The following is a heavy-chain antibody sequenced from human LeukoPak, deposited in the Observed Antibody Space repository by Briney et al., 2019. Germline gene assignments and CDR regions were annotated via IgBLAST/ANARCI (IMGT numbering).Heavy chain of an antibody. D-gene: IGHD1-26*01. CDR3: AREGYGGGQDFDV. J-gene: IGHJ3*01. CDR1: GGSISSGGYY. Sequence: PSQTLSLTCTVSGGSISSGGYYWSWIRQHPGKGLEWIGYIYYSGSTYYNPSLKSRVTISVDTSKNQFSLKLSSVTAADTAVYYCAREGYGGGQDFDVWGQGTMVTVSS. V-gene: IGHV4-31*03. CDR2: IYYSGST.